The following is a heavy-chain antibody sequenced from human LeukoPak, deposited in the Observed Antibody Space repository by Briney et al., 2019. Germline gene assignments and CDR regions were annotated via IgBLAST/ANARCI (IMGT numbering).Heavy chain of an antibody. CDR3: AKGGSASCYSRFDS. CDR1: GFTFSSYA. J-gene: IGHJ4*02. Sequence: GGSLRLSCAASGFTFSSYAVTWVRQAPGKGLEWVSVICGSGDTTYYADSVKGRFTISRDSSKNTLYMQMNSLRDEDTAVYYCAKGGSASCYSRFDSWGQGTLVTVSS. D-gene: IGHD2-2*02. V-gene: IGHV3-23*01. CDR2: ICGSGDTT.